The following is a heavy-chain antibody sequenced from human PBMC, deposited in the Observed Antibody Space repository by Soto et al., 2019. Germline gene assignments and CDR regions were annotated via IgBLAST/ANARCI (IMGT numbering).Heavy chain of an antibody. D-gene: IGHD6-19*01. CDR3: AKGGESSGWSSYYYYYYGMDV. Sequence: PGGSLRLSCAASGFTFDDYTMHWVRQAPGKGLEWVSLISWDGGSTYYADSVKGRFTISRDNSKNSLYLQMNSLRTEDTALYYCAKGGESSGWSSYYYYYYGMDVWGQGTTVTVS. CDR2: ISWDGGST. V-gene: IGHV3-43*01. CDR1: GFTFDDYT. J-gene: IGHJ6*02.